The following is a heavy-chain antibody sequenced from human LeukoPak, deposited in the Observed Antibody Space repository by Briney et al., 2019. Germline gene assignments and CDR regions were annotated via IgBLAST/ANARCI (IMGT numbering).Heavy chain of an antibody. V-gene: IGHV3-30*04. CDR3: ARGHTSSSWGHQGNYYFDY. D-gene: IGHD6-13*01. CDR2: ISYDGSNK. CDR1: GFTFSSYA. Sequence: GRSLRLSCAASGFTFSSYAMHWVRQAPGKGLEWVAVISYDGSNKYYADSVKGRFTISRDNSKNTLYLQMNSLRAEDTAVYYCARGHTSSSWGHQGNYYFDYWGQGTLATVSS. J-gene: IGHJ4*02.